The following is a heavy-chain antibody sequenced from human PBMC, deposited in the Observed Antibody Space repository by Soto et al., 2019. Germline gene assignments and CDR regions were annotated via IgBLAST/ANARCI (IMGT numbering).Heavy chain of an antibody. CDR2: IIPIFGTA. V-gene: IGHV1-69*13. D-gene: IGHD5-18*01. CDR3: ARSVVDTPMAPYYYYYGMDV. CDR1: GGTFSSYA. J-gene: IGHJ6*02. Sequence: SVKVSCKASGGTFSSYAISWVRQAPGQGLEWMGGIIPIFGTANYAQKFQGRVTITADESTSTAYMELSSLRSEDTAVYYCARSVVDTPMAPYYYYYGMDVWGQGTTVTVSS.